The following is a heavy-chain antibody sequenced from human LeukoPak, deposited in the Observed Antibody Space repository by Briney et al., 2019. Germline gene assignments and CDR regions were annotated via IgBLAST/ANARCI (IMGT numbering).Heavy chain of an antibody. CDR3: ARGTGEDTAMVRAFHY. CDR1: GFTISDYY. D-gene: IGHD5-18*01. J-gene: IGHJ4*02. V-gene: IGHV3-11*05. Sequence: GGSLRHSCAASGFTISDYYMSWIRQAPGKGLEWVSYISSSSSYTNYADSVKGRFTISRDNAKNSLYLQKNSLRAEDTAVYYCARGTGEDTAMVRAFHYWGQGTLVTVPS. CDR2: ISSSSSYT.